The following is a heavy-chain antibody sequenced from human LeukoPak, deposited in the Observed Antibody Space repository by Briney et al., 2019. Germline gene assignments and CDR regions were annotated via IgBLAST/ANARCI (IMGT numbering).Heavy chain of an antibody. CDR2: IYYSGST. Sequence: SETLSLTCTVPGGSISSSSYYWGWIRQPPGKGLEWIGSIYYSGSTYYNPSLKSRVTISVDTSKNQFSLKLSSVTAADTAVYYCARPGRWTDAFDIWGQGTMVTVSS. J-gene: IGHJ3*02. CDR3: ARPGRWTDAFDI. D-gene: IGHD5-24*01. CDR1: GGSISSSSYY. V-gene: IGHV4-39*01.